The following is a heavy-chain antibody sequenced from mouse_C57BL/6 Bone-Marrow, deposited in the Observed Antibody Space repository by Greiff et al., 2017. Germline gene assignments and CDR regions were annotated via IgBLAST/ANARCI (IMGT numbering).Heavy chain of an antibody. D-gene: IGHD2-1*01. Sequence: VQLQQPGAELVKPGASVKLSCKASGYTFTSYWMQWVKQRPGQGLEWIGEIDPSDSYTNYNQKFKGKATLTVDTSSSTAYMQLSSLTSEDSAVYYCARRGGNYYFDYWGQGTTLTVSS. CDR3: ARRGGNYYFDY. CDR1: GYTFTSYW. V-gene: IGHV1-50*01. CDR2: IDPSDSYT. J-gene: IGHJ2*01.